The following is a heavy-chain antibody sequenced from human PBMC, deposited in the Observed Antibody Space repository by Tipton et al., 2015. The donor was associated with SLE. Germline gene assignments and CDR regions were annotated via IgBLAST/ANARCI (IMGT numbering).Heavy chain of an antibody. D-gene: IGHD3-10*01. V-gene: IGHV4-39*01. J-gene: IGHJ4*02. CDR2: IYFSGST. Sequence: TLSLTCTVSGGSIRSSSYYWGWSRQPPGKGLEWIGSIYFSGSTYYNPSLKSRVTISVDTSKNQFSLKLSSVTAADTAVNYCASIKAEYYGSGSYYVDWGQGTLVTVSS. CDR1: GGSIRSSSYY. CDR3: ASIKAEYYGSGSYYVD.